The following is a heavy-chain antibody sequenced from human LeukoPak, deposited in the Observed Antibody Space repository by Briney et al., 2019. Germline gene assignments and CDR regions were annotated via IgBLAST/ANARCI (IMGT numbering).Heavy chain of an antibody. CDR1: GFTFSLYS. Sequence: PGGSLRLSCAASGFTFSLYSMNWVRQAPGKGLEWISYISSGMTIYYADSVRGRFTISRDNAKNSPFLQMNSLRAEDTAVYYCARDGDYGGKGSDFWGQGTLVTVSP. CDR3: ARDGDYGGKGSDF. V-gene: IGHV3-48*04. J-gene: IGHJ4*02. D-gene: IGHD4-23*01. CDR2: ISSGMTI.